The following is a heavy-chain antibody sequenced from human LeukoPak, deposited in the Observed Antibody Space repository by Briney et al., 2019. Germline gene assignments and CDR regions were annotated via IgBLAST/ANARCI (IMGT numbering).Heavy chain of an antibody. CDR1: GFTFSSYA. J-gene: IGHJ4*02. Sequence: PGGSLRLSCPASGFTFSSYAMYWVRQAPGKGLQYASGISSNGGSTYYADSVKGRFTISRDNSKNTQFLQMNSLRDEDTALYYCARVARGTTFDYWGQRTLVTVSS. CDR2: ISSNGGST. CDR3: ARVARGTTFDY. V-gene: IGHV3-64*04. D-gene: IGHD1/OR15-1a*01.